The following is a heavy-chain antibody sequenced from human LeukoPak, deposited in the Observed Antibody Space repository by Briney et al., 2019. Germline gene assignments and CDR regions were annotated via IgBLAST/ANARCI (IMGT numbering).Heavy chain of an antibody. CDR1: GGTFSSYA. J-gene: IGHJ5*02. CDR3: ARDNSVRDEAWWFNP. CDR2: IIPIFGTA. Sequence: GASVKVSCKASGGTFSSYAISWVRQAPGQGLEWMGGIIPIFGTANYAQKFQGRVTITADDSTSTAYMDLSSLRSEDTAVYYCARDNSVRDEAWWFNPWGQGTLVTVSS. V-gene: IGHV1-69*13. D-gene: IGHD5-24*01.